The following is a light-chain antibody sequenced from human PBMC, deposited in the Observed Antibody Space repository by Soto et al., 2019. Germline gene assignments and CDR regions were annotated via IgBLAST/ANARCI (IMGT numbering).Light chain of an antibody. CDR3: QQRSNWPPWT. CDR1: QSVSSY. J-gene: IGKJ1*01. CDR2: DAS. V-gene: IGKV3-11*01. Sequence: EIVLTQSPATLSLSPVERATLSCRASQSVSSYLAWYQQKPGQAPRLLIYDASNRATGIPARFSGSGSGTDFPLTISSLEPEDFAVYYCQQRSNWPPWTFGQGTKVDIK.